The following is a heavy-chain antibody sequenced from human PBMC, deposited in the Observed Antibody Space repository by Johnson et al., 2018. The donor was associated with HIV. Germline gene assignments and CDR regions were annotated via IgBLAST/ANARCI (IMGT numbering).Heavy chain of an antibody. D-gene: IGHD3-3*01. Sequence: QVQLVESGGGVVQPGRSLRLSCAASGFTFSDYYMSWIRQAPGKGLEWVSYISSSGSTIYYADSVKGRFTISRDNAKHSLYLQMNSLRAEDTAVYYCARPHEGQYYNFWSGYRPAPMNDAFDIWGQGTMVTVSS. CDR1: GFTFSDYY. CDR2: ISSSGSTI. J-gene: IGHJ3*02. V-gene: IGHV3-11*04. CDR3: ARPHEGQYYNFWSGYRPAPMNDAFDI.